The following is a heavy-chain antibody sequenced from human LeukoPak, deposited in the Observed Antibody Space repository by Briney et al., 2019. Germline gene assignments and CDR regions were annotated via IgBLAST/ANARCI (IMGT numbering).Heavy chain of an antibody. D-gene: IGHD6-19*01. CDR2: INPNSGGA. Sequence: ASVKVSCKTSGYTFTDYYIHWVRQAPGQGLEWMGWINPNSGGANYTHNFQASVTMTRDTSISTAYMELSRLRSDDTAVYYCARYYSGWYYFDYWGQGTLVTVSS. CDR3: ARYYSGWYYFDY. V-gene: IGHV1-2*02. CDR1: GYTFTDYY. J-gene: IGHJ4*02.